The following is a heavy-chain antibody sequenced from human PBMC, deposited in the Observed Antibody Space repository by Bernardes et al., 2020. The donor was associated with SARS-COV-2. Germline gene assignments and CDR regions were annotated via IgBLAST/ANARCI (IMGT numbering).Heavy chain of an antibody. V-gene: IGHV3-23*01. CDR1: GFIFSNYG. J-gene: IGHJ4*02. CDR2: ISTSGVAT. CDR3: ARGHYTSTWVVDY. Sequence: GGSLRLSCAASGFIFSNYGMNWVRQAPGKGLEWVSTISTSGVATHYADSVKGRFTVSRDNSQNTLYLQMKSLRGEDTAVYYCARGHYTSTWVVDYWGQGTLLTVSS. D-gene: IGHD6-13*01.